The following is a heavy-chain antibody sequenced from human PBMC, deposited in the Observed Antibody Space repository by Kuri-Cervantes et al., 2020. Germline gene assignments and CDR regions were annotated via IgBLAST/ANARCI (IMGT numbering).Heavy chain of an antibody. V-gene: IGHV3-30-3*01. Sequence: GGSLRLSCAASGFTFSSYAMHWVRQAPGKGLEWVAVISYDGSNKYYADSVKGRFTISRDNSKNTLYLQMNSLRAEDAAVYYCARGNRSGWFDYWGQGTLVTVSS. CDR3: ARGNRSGWFDY. CDR1: GFTFSSYA. D-gene: IGHD3-22*01. CDR2: ISYDGSNK. J-gene: IGHJ5*01.